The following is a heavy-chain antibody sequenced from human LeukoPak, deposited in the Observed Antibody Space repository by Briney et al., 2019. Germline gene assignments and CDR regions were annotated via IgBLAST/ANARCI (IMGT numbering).Heavy chain of an antibody. CDR1: GFTFSSYG. V-gene: IGHV3-30*18. CDR2: ISYDGSNK. D-gene: IGHD1-14*01. CDR3: AKGTRVWVEDWYFDR. J-gene: IGHJ2*01. Sequence: GRSLRLSCAASGFTFSSYGMHWVRQAPGKGLEWVAVISYDGSNKYYADSVKGRFTISRDNSKNTLYLQMNSLRAEDTAVYYCAKGTRVWVEDWYFDRWGRGTLITVSS.